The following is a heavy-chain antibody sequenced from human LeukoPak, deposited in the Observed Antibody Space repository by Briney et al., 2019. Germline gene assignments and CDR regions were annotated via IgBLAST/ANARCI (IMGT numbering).Heavy chain of an antibody. Sequence: ASVKVSCMAPGYTFTSYDINWVRQATGQGLEWMGWMNPNSGNTGYAQKFQGRVTITRNTSISTAYMELSSLRSEDTAVYYCARSYQLLYHWFDPWGQGTLVTVSS. CDR1: GYTFTSYD. V-gene: IGHV1-8*03. CDR3: ARSYQLLYHWFDP. D-gene: IGHD2-2*02. J-gene: IGHJ5*02. CDR2: MNPNSGNT.